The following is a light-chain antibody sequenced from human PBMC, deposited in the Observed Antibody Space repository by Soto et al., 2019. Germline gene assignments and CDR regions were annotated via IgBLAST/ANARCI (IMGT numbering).Light chain of an antibody. CDR1: QSVSSSY. Sequence: EIVLTQSPGTLSLSPGGRATLSCRASQSVSSSYLAWYQQKPGQAPRLLIYGASSRATGIPDRFSGSGSGTDFTLTISRLEPEDFAVYYCQQHGSSPITFGQGTRLEIK. CDR3: QQHGSSPIT. J-gene: IGKJ5*01. CDR2: GAS. V-gene: IGKV3-20*01.